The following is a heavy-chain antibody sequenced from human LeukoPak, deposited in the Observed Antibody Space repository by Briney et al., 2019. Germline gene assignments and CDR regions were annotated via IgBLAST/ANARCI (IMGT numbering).Heavy chain of an antibody. CDR1: GGSISSYY. Sequence: SRTLSLTCTVSGGSISSYYWSWIRQPPGKGLEWIGYIYYSGSTNYNPSLKSRVTISVDTSKNQFSLNLSSVTAADTAVYYCARHTLVAASSFDYWGRGTLVTVSS. J-gene: IGHJ4*02. CDR2: IYYSGST. CDR3: ARHTLVAASSFDY. V-gene: IGHV4-59*08. D-gene: IGHD2-15*01.